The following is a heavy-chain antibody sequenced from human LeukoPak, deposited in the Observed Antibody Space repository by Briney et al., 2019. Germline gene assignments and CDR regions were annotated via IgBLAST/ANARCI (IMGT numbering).Heavy chain of an antibody. CDR2: INHSGST. Sequence: SETLSLTCAVYGGSFSGYYWSWIRQPPGKGLEWIGEINHSGSTNYNPSLKSRVTISVDTSKTQFSLKPSSVTAADTAVYYCARMDDIVGATSPYAYWGQGTLVTVSS. D-gene: IGHD1-26*01. CDR3: ARMDDIVGATSPYAY. J-gene: IGHJ4*02. V-gene: IGHV4-34*01. CDR1: GGSFSGYY.